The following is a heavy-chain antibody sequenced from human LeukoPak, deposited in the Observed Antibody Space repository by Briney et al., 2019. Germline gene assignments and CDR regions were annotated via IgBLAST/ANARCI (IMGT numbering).Heavy chain of an antibody. CDR3: ARPGGVVTNFYDNWFDP. D-gene: IGHD4-23*01. J-gene: IGHJ5*01. Sequence: ASVKVSCKASGYTFTSYAMNWVRQAPGQGLEWMGWINPNSGDTNYAQNFQGRVTMTRDTSISTAYMELSRLRSDDTAVYYCARPGGVVTNFYDNWFDPWGQGTLVTVSS. CDR2: INPNSGDT. CDR1: GYTFTSYA. V-gene: IGHV1-2*02.